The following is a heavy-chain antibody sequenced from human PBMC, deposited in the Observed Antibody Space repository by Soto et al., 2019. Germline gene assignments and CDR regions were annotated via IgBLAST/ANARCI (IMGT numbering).Heavy chain of an antibody. D-gene: IGHD6-13*01. CDR1: GFTFSSYG. CDR3: AREGPSVEGIRTYYFYY. Sequence: QVQLVESGGRVVQPGRSLSLSCAASGFTFSSYGMHWVRQAPGKGLEWVAVIWYDGSNKYYADSVKGRFTISRDKSKNTLDLQMNSLRAEDTAVYYCAREGPSVEGIRTYYFYYWGQGTLVTVSS. V-gene: IGHV3-33*01. CDR2: IWYDGSNK. J-gene: IGHJ4*02.